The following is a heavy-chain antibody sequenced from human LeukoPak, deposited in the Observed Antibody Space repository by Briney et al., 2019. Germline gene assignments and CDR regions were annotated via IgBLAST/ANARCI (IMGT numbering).Heavy chain of an antibody. CDR1: GGSISSYY. D-gene: IGHD2-21*02. V-gene: IGHV4-59*08. CDR3: ASAYCGGDCPLDY. Sequence: SETLSLTCTVSGGSISSYYWSWIRQPPGKGLEWIGYIYYSGSTNYNPSLKSRVTISADTSKNQFSLKLSSVTAADTAVYYCASAYCGGDCPLDYWGQGTLVTVSS. J-gene: IGHJ4*02. CDR2: IYYSGST.